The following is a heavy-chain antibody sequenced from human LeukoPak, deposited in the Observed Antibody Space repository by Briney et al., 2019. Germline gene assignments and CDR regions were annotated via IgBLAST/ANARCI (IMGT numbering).Heavy chain of an antibody. Sequence: ASVKVSCKASGYTFTSYYMHWVRQAPGQGLEWMGIINPSGGSTSYAQKFQGRVTMTRDTSTSTVYMELSSLRPEDTAVYYCAREDTGRYYGMDVWGQGTTVTVSS. CDR3: AREDTGRYYGMDV. J-gene: IGHJ6*02. CDR2: INPSGGST. V-gene: IGHV1-46*01. D-gene: IGHD5-18*01. CDR1: GYTFTSYY.